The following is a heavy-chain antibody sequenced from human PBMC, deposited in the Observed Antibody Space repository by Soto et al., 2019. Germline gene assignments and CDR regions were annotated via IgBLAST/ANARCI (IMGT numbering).Heavy chain of an antibody. Sequence: GGSLRLSCAASGFTFDDYAMHWVRRAPGKGLEWVSGISWNSGSIGYADSVKGRFTISRDNAKNSLYLQMNSLRAEDTAVYYYARGKRGYSYGPYYYYYMDVWGKGTTVTVSS. CDR3: ARGKRGYSYGPYYYYYMDV. J-gene: IGHJ6*03. CDR1: GFTFDDYA. CDR2: ISWNSGSI. D-gene: IGHD5-18*01. V-gene: IGHV3-9*01.